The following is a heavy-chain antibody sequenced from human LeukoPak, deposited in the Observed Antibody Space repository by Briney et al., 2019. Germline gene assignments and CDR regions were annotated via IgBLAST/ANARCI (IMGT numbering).Heavy chain of an antibody. D-gene: IGHD4-17*01. V-gene: IGHV3-15*01. CDR3: ATDLRTVTTFGHYYHGMDD. J-gene: IGHJ6*02. CDR2: IKSKADGATT. Sequence: AGGSLRLSCAASGFAFSDAWMNWVRQAPGKGLYWVGRIKSKADGATTDYGTTVKGRFTISRDDSKNTLYLQMKSLKTEDTGVYYCATDLRTVTTFGHYYHGMDDWGQGTTVTVSS. CDR1: GFAFSDAW.